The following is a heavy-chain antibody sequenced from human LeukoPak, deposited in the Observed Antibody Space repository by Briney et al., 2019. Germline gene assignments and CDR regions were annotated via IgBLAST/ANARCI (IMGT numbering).Heavy chain of an antibody. CDR2: ISAYNGNT. CDR3: ARDVYDFWSGYLPFDY. V-gene: IGHV1-18*01. D-gene: IGHD3-3*01. J-gene: IGHJ4*02. Sequence: ASVNVSCKASGYTFTSYGISWVRQAPGQGLEWMGWISAYNGNTNYAQKLQGRVTMTTDTSTSTAYMELRSLRSDDTAVYYCARDVYDFWSGYLPFDYWGQGTLVTVSS. CDR1: GYTFTSYG.